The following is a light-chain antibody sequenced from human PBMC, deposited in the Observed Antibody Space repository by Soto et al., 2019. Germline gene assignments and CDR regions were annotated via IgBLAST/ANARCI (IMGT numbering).Light chain of an antibody. CDR3: QQYPLT. Sequence: DIQMTQSPSTLSASVGDRVTITCRASQSISSWLAWYQQKPGKAPKLLIYDASSLESGVPSRFSGSGSGTEFTLTISSLQPDDFATYYCQQYPLTFGQGTKVEIK. J-gene: IGKJ1*01. CDR1: QSISSW. CDR2: DAS. V-gene: IGKV1-5*01.